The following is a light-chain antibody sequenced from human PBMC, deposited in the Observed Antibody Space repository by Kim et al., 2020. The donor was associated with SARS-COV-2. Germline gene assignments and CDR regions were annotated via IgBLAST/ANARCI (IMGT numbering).Light chain of an antibody. Sequence: VTSPSTGISSKSGEGCDEHWYRQLPGTAPTRLLVGNRNRPPGVPDRVSGSKSGTSASLAITGRQAEDEADDYCQSYDSGLSGPYVFGTGTKVTVL. J-gene: IGLJ1*01. V-gene: IGLV1-40*01. CDR1: SSKSGEGCD. CDR3: QSYDSGLSGPYV. CDR2: GNR.